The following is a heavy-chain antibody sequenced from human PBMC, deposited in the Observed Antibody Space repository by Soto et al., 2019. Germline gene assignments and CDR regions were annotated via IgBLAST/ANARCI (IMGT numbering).Heavy chain of an antibody. CDR3: ARDGGGSGLCSV. Sequence: VSLRLSYAASEFTFSSYSMNWVRQAPGKGLEWVSYISSSSSTIYYADSVKGRFTISRDNAKNSLYLQMNSLRDEDTAVYYCARDGGGSGLCSVWGQGTTVTVSS. V-gene: IGHV3-48*02. CDR2: ISSSSSTI. CDR1: EFTFSSYS. J-gene: IGHJ6*02. D-gene: IGHD3-10*01.